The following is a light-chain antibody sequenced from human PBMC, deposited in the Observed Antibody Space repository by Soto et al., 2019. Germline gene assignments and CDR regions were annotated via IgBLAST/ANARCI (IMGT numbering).Light chain of an antibody. Sequence: TQLTQYSAGRSASVGESVRVTCGASQGISSYLAWYKQKPGKSSKLLIYAACTLQRGVPSRFSGSGSGTDLTLSSGVLQPEHFATYHWQESYSTPHDIGQGTRLEIK. CDR2: AAC. CDR1: QGISSY. J-gene: IGKJ5*01. V-gene: IGKV1-39*01. CDR3: QESYSTPHD.